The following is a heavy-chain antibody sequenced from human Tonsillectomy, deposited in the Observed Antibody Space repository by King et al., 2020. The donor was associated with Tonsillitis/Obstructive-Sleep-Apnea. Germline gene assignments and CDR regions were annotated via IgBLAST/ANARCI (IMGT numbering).Heavy chain of an antibody. CDR3: ARLSVPAAHDECWFDP. V-gene: IGHV5-51*01. D-gene: IGHD2-2*01. Sequence: VQLVQSGAEVKKPGESLKISCKGSGYSFTSYCIGWVRQMPGKGLEWMGIIYPGDSDTRYSPSFQGQVTISADKSISTAYLQWSSLKASDTAMYSCARLSVPAAHDECWFDPWGQGTLVTVSS. CDR2: IYPGDSDT. CDR1: GYSFTSYC. J-gene: IGHJ5*02.